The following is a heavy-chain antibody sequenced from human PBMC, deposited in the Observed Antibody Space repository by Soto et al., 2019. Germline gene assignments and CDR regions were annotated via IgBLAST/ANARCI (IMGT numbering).Heavy chain of an antibody. CDR1: GYTFTTHA. D-gene: IGHD1-1*01. J-gene: IGHJ6*02. Sequence: ASVKVSCKASGYTFTTHAMHWVRQAPGQSLEWMGWINGGTGQTKHSQRFQGRVNITRDTSASTAYMELSSMRSEDTAVYYCARGKGMEENYYYYGLDIWGQGTTVTVSS. CDR2: INGGTGQT. CDR3: ARGKGMEENYYYYGLDI. V-gene: IGHV1-3*01.